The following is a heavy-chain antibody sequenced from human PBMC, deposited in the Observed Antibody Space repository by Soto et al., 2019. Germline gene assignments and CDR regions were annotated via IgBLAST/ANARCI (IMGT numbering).Heavy chain of an antibody. CDR2: ISAYNGNT. CDR1: GYTFTSYG. CDR3: ARDPAYYYDSSGRWFDP. V-gene: IGHV1-18*01. Sequence: QVQLVQSGAEVKKPGASVKVSCKASGYTFTSYGISWVRQAPGQGLEWMGWISAYNGNTNYAQKLQGRVTMTTDTSTSTAYMELRSLRSDDTAVDYCARDPAYYYDSSGRWFDPWGQGTLVTVSS. J-gene: IGHJ5*02. D-gene: IGHD3-22*01.